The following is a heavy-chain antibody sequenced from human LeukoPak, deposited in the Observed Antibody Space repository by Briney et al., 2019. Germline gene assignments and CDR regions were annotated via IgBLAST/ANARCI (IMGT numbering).Heavy chain of an antibody. CDR1: GGSISSSSYY. Sequence: MTSETLSLTCTVSGGSISSSSYYWGWIRQPPGKGLGWIGSIYYSGSTYYNPSLKSRVTISVDTSKNQFSLKLSSVTAADTAVYYCARRYCSGGSCPFDYWGQGTLVTVSS. D-gene: IGHD2-15*01. CDR3: ARRYCSGGSCPFDY. V-gene: IGHV4-39*01. CDR2: IYYSGST. J-gene: IGHJ4*02.